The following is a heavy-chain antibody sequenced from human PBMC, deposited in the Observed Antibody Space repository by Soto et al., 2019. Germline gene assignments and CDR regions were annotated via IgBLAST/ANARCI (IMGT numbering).Heavy chain of an antibody. CDR3: ARQPGYYDILTGYSTYYFDY. D-gene: IGHD3-9*01. Sequence: SESLSLTCTVSGGSISSYYWNWIRQPPGKGLEWIGYIYYRGNTNYNPSLKSRVTISVDTSKNQFSLKLSSVTAADTAVYYCARQPGYYDILTGYSTYYFDYWGQGTPVTVS. V-gene: IGHV4-59*08. J-gene: IGHJ4*02. CDR2: IYYRGNT. CDR1: GGSISSYY.